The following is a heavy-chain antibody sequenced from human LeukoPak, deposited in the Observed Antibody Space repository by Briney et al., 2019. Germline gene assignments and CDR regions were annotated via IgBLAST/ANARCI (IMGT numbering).Heavy chain of an antibody. J-gene: IGHJ4*02. V-gene: IGHV4-61*02. D-gene: IGHD4-11*01. CDR1: GGFISSDNHY. CDR2: IYSSGST. Sequence: SETLSLTCTVAGGFISSDNHYSSWIRQPAGKGLEWIVRIYSSGSTNYNPSLKSRVTISVDTSKNQFSLKLRSVTAADTAVYYCARVRYSNYVSFDYWGQGTLVTVSS. CDR3: ARVRYSNYVSFDY.